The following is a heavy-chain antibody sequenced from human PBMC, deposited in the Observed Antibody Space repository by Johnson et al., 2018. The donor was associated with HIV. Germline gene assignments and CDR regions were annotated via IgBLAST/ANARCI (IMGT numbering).Heavy chain of an antibody. CDR1: GFTFTFYA. CDR3: AREGNYYDSSSHAFDI. J-gene: IGHJ3*02. Sequence: VQLVESGGGLVQPGGSLRLSCAASGFTFTFYAMHWVRQAPRKGLEWVAVISYDGSNKYYADSVKGRFTISRDNSKNTLYLQMNSLRAEDTAVYYCAREGNYYDSSSHAFDIWGQGTMVTVSS. V-gene: IGHV3-30-3*01. D-gene: IGHD3-22*01. CDR2: ISYDGSNK.